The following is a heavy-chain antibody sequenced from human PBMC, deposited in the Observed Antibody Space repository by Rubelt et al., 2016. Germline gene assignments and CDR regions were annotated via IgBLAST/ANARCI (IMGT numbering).Heavy chain of an antibody. CDR2: IHQSGST. CDR1: GGSISSNNW. CDR3: ARDFPINYGAKYGMDV. V-gene: IGHV4-4*02. D-gene: IGHD4-17*01. Sequence: QVQLQESGPGLVKPSGTLSLTCGVSGGSISSNNWWGWVRQPPGKGLEWIGEIHQSGSTNYNPSLKSRVTISVDTSKNQISLRLSSVPSADTAVYYCARDFPINYGAKYGMDVWGQGTTVTVSS. J-gene: IGHJ6*02.